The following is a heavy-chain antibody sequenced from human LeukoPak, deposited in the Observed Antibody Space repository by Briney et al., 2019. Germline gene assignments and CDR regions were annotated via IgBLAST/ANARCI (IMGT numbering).Heavy chain of an antibody. CDR3: ARDRWVENYYMDV. J-gene: IGHJ6*03. D-gene: IGHD2-15*01. V-gene: IGHV1-69*04. CDR2: IIPILGIA. CDR1: GGTFSSDT. Sequence: SVKVSCKASGGTFSSDTISWVRQAPGQGLEWMGRIIPILGIANYAQKFQGRVTITADKSTSTAYMELSSLRSEDTAVYYCARDRWVENYYMDVWGKGTTVTVSS.